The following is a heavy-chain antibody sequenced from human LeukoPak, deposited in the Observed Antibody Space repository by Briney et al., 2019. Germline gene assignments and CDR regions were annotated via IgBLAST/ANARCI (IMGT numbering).Heavy chain of an antibody. V-gene: IGHV5-10-1*01. CDR1: GYSFTSYW. CDR3: ARHPDSGSQEDY. D-gene: IGHD1-26*01. J-gene: IGHJ4*02. Sequence: GESLKISCKGSGYSFTSYWITWVRQMPGKGLEWMGRIDPSDSYTNYSPSFQGHVTISADRSISTAYLQWSSLKASDTAMYYCARHPDSGSQEDYWGQGTLVTVSS. CDR2: IDPSDSYT.